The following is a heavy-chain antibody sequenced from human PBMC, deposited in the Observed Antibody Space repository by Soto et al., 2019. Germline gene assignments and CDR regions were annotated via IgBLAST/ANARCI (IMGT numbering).Heavy chain of an antibody. CDR3: ARGSSWYHSYNWFDP. Sequence: SETLSLTCTVSGGSISSSSYYWGWIRQPPGKGLEWIGSIYYSGSTYYNPSLKSRVTISVDTSKNQFSLKLSSVTAADTAVYYCARGSSWYHSYNWFDPWGQGTLVTVSS. J-gene: IGHJ5*02. V-gene: IGHV4-39*01. D-gene: IGHD6-13*01. CDR1: GGSISSSSYY. CDR2: IYYSGST.